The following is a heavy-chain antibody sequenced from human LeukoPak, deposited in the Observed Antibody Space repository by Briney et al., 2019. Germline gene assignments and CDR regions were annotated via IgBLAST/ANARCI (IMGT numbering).Heavy chain of an antibody. J-gene: IGHJ4*02. CDR3: ARGKDY. V-gene: IGHV4-34*01. CDR2: INHSGST. Sequence: SETLSLTCAVYGGSFSGYYSSWIRQPPGKGLEWIGEINHSGSTNYNPSLKSRVTTSVDTSKDQFSLKLSSVTAADTAVYYCARGKDYWGQGTLVTVSS. CDR1: GGSFSGYY.